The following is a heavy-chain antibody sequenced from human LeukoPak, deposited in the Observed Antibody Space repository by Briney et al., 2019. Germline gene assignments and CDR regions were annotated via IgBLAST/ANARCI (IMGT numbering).Heavy chain of an antibody. V-gene: IGHV3-48*01. CDR2: ISSSSSTI. D-gene: IGHD3-22*01. CDR3: ARSGVTMIVVVIQNDAFDI. CDR1: GFTFSSYS. J-gene: IGHJ3*02. Sequence: GGSLRLSCAASGFTFSSYSMNWVRQAPGKGLEWVSYISSSSSTIYYADSVKGRFTISRDNAKNSLYLQMNSLRAEDTAVYYCARSGVTMIVVVIQNDAFDIWGQGTMVTVSS.